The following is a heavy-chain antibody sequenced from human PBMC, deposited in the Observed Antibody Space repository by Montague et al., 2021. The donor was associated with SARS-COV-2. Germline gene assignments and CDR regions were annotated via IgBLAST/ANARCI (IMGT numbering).Heavy chain of an antibody. CDR3: ARGQSGSYSGGWVPVALFDFYHYMDI. CDR2: INHRGNT. D-gene: IGHD6-25*01. V-gene: IGHV4-34*01. J-gene: IGHJ6*03. CDR1: GGSFSDYY. Sequence: SETLSLTCAVYGGSFSDYYWSWVRRPPGKGLEWIGDINHRGNTNVSPXXXSRVTISVDTSKNQFSLKLTSVTAAGSAVYYCARGQSGSYSGGWVPVALFDFYHYMDIWGRGTTVAVSS.